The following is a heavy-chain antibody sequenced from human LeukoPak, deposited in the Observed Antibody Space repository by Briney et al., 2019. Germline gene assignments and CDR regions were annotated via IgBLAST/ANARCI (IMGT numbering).Heavy chain of an antibody. J-gene: IGHJ3*01. Sequence: GGSLRLSCAVSGFTFSGFWTSWSRQAPGKGLEWVASINSDGSEGYYADVMKGRFTISRDNAKNSLYLQINSLRAEDTAVYYCARSSYSSSSSVWGQGTMVTVSS. CDR1: GFTFSGFW. CDR2: INSDGSEG. V-gene: IGHV3-7*03. D-gene: IGHD6-6*01. CDR3: ARSSYSSSSSV.